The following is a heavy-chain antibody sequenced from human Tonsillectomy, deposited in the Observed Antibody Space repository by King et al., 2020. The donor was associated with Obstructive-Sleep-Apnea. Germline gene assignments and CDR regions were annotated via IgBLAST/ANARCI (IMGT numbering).Heavy chain of an antibody. V-gene: IGHV4-39*07. Sequence: QLQESGPGLVKPSETLSLICTVSGGSISSSSYYWGRIRQPPGKGLEWIGTMYFGGGTHYNPSLESRVTILVDMPKNQFSLRLTSVTAADTALYYCARVGGVYSGSYCIDYWGQGTPVTVAS. D-gene: IGHD1-26*01. J-gene: IGHJ4*02. CDR1: GGSISSSSYY. CDR2: MYFGGGT. CDR3: ARVGGVYSGSYCIDY.